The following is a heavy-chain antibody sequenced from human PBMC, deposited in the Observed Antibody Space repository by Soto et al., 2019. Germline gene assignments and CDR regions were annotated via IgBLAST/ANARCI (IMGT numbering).Heavy chain of an antibody. CDR1: GFSFSNGW. CDR3: TTDGWE. V-gene: IGHV3-15*05. CDR2: IKSKTDGETT. Sequence: ELQLVESGGGLVKPGGSLRLSCAASGFSFSNGWMSWVRQAPGKGLEWVGRIKSKTDGETTDYAAPVKGRFTISRDDSKNTLYLQMNGLKIEDTAVYYCTTDGWEWGQGTLVTVSS. D-gene: IGHD1-26*01. J-gene: IGHJ4*02.